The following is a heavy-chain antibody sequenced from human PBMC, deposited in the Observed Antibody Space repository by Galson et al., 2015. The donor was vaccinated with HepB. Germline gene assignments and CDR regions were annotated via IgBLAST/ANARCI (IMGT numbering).Heavy chain of an antibody. CDR2: FDPEDGET. V-gene: IGHV1-24*01. CDR3: ATAPRSWYDEALLDY. D-gene: IGHD2-15*01. J-gene: IGHJ4*02. Sequence: SVKVSCKVSGYTLTELSMHWVRQAPGKGLEWMGGFDPEDGETIYAQKFQGRVTMTEDTSTDTAYMELSSLRSEDTAVYYCATAPRSWYDEALLDYWGQGTLVTVSS. CDR1: GYTLTELS.